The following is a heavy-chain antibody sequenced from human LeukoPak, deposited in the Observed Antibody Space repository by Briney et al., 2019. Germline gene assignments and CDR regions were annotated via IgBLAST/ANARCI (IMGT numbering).Heavy chain of an antibody. J-gene: IGHJ4*02. CDR3: ALSRYSSSSVWDF. CDR1: GFTFSTYA. CDR2: ISYDGTTK. V-gene: IGHV3-30-3*01. Sequence: GRSLRLSCAASGFTFSTYAMHWVRQAPGKGLEWVAVISYDGTTKYHADSVKGRFTISRDNSKNTLYLQMNTLRAEDMAVYYCALSRYSSSSVWDFWGQGTLVTVSS. D-gene: IGHD6-6*01.